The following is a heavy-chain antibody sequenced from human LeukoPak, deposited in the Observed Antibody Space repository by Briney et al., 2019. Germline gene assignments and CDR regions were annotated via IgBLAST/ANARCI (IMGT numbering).Heavy chain of an antibody. D-gene: IGHD6-19*01. V-gene: IGHV3-9*01. CDR1: GFTFDDYA. CDR3: ALYSSGCSLLDY. CDR2: ISWNSGSI. Sequence: PGGSLRLSCAASGFTFDDYAMHWVRQAPGKGLEWVSGISWNSGSIGYADSVKGRFTISRDNAKNSLYLQMNSLRAEGTALYYCALYSSGCSLLDYWGQGTLVTVSS. J-gene: IGHJ4*02.